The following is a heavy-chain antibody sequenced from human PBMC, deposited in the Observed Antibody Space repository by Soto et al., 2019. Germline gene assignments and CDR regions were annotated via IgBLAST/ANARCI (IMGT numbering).Heavy chain of an antibody. CDR2: ISSRSDI. Sequence: PGGSLRLSCVGSGFTFSTYSINWVRQSPGKGLEWVSSISSRSDIYYADSVKGRFTISRNNAKNSVSLQMNSLRAEDTAVYYCAREYTAWPLAYGLDVWGQGTTVTVSS. V-gene: IGHV3-21*01. CDR1: GFTFSTYS. D-gene: IGHD2-2*02. CDR3: AREYTAWPLAYGLDV. J-gene: IGHJ6*02.